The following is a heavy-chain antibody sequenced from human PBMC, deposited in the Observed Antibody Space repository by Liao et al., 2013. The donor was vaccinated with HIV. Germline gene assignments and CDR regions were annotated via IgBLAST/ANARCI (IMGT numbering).Heavy chain of an antibody. V-gene: IGHV4-61*10. D-gene: IGHD3-22*01. CDR1: GGSISSGSYY. CDR2: IYYSDTT. J-gene: IGHJ5*02. CDR3: ARDGSGYPNWFDP. Sequence: QVRLQESGPGLVKPSQTLSLTCTVSGGSISSGSYYWSWIRQPAGKGLEWIGYIYYSDTTAYKSSLESRLTISMDTSKNQFSLRLSSVTAADTAVYYCARDGSGYPNWFDPWGQGTMVTVSS.